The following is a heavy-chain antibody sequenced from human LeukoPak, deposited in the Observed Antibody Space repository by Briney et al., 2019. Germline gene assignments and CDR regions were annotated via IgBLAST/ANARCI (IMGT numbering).Heavy chain of an antibody. Sequence: KPSETLSLTCTVSGASISSYYWSWIRQPPGKGLEWIGGIYYSGSTYYNPSLKSRVTISVDTSKNQFSLKLRYVTAADTAGYYCAKVAGYSSSRYGGPFDYWGQGTLVTVSS. V-gene: IGHV4-59*12. D-gene: IGHD6-13*01. CDR1: GASISSYY. CDR3: AKVAGYSSSRYGGPFDY. CDR2: IYYSGST. J-gene: IGHJ4*02.